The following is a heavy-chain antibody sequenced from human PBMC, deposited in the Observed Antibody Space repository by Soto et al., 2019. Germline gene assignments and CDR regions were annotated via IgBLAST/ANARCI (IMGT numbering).Heavy chain of an antibody. CDR2: ISSTLSYT. J-gene: IGHJ4*02. Sequence: LSLTCTVSGGSISSYYWSWIRQPPGKGLEWISYISSTLSYTNYADSAKGRFTISRDNAKNSLYLQMSSLRAEDTAVYYCARALFGYSSTWYYFDYWGQGTLVTVS. D-gene: IGHD6-13*01. CDR3: ARALFGYSSTWYYFDY. V-gene: IGHV3-11*05. CDR1: GGSISSYY.